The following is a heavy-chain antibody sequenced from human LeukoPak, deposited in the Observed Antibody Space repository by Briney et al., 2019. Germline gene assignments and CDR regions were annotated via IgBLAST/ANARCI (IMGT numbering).Heavy chain of an antibody. V-gene: IGHV3-30*18. CDR2: ISYDGSNK. CDR3: AKNAPRSSGWTNFDY. J-gene: IGHJ4*02. CDR1: GFTFSSYG. D-gene: IGHD6-19*01. Sequence: GGSLRLSCAASGFTFSSYGMHWVRQAPGKGLEWVAVISYDGSNKYYADSVKGRFTISRDNSKNTLYLQMNSLRAEDTAVYYCAKNAPRSSGWTNFDYWGQGTLVTVS.